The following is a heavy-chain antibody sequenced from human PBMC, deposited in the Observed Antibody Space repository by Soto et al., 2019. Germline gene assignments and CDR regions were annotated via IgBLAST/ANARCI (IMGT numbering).Heavy chain of an antibody. J-gene: IGHJ6*02. CDR2: IYIGGSN. D-gene: IGHD5-12*01. CDR3: ARDGIVATSYGMDV. CDR1: CASISDYY. Sequence: SETLSLTCAVSCASISDYYWTWIRQPAGSGLEWIGRIYIGGSNNYNPSLASRVTMSVDTSKNQFSLRLTSVTAADTAVYYCARDGIVATSYGMDVWGQGTTVTVSS. V-gene: IGHV4-4*07.